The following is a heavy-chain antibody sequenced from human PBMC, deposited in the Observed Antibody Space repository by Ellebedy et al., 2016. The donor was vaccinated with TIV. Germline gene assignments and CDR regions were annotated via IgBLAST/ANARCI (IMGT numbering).Heavy chain of an antibody. J-gene: IGHJ6*02. CDR3: ARDHLLWDRYFGLDV. CDR1: GFTFINYS. V-gene: IGHV3-48*02. D-gene: IGHD2-2*01. Sequence: GESLKISCAASGFTFINYSLNWVRQAPGKGLEWVSYITGDGLTKRYADSVKGRFTISRDNAQNSLYLHMNSLRDEDKAVYYCARDHLLWDRYFGLDVWGQGTTVTV. CDR2: ITGDGLTK.